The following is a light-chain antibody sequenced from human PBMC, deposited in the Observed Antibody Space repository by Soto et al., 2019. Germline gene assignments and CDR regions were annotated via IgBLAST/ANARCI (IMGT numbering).Light chain of an antibody. J-gene: IGKJ4*01. V-gene: IGKV3-11*01. CDR2: YAS. CDR1: QSVGND. Sequence: EIVLTQSPATLSLSPGDRATLSCRASQSVGNDLVWYHQKRGQAPRVLIYYASNRATGIPARFSGSGSGTDLTLTISGVEPEDFAFYCCQQRNSWPPTFGGGTRVEIK. CDR3: QQRNSWPPT.